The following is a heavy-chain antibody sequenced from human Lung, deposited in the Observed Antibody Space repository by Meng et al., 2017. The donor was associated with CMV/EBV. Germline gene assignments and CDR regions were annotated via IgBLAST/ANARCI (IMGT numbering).Heavy chain of an antibody. CDR3: ARDGCSSTSCHLRYYYYGMDV. D-gene: IGHD2-2*01. CDR1: GFTFSSYG. Sequence: SXAASGFTFSSYGMHWVRQAPGKGLEWVAVIWYEGSNKYYADSVKGRFTISRDNSKNTLYLQMNSLRSEDTAVYYCARDGCSSTSCHLRYYYYGMDVWGQGTTVXVSS. CDR2: IWYEGSNK. J-gene: IGHJ6*02. V-gene: IGHV3-33*01.